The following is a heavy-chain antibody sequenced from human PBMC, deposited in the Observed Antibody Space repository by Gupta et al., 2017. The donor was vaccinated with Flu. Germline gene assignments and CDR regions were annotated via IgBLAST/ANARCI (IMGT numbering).Heavy chain of an antibody. CDR2: IYPGDSDT. V-gene: IGHV5-51*01. D-gene: IGHD5-18*01. Sequence: EVQLVQSGAEVKKPGESLKLSGKGSGYSFTSYWIGWVRPMPGKGVEWMGIIYPGDSDTGYSPYCQGQVTISADKSISTAYLQWSSLKASDTDRYSCARLGTAMSFDHWGQGTLVTVSS. CDR3: ARLGTAMSFDH. J-gene: IGHJ5*02. CDR1: GYSFTSYW.